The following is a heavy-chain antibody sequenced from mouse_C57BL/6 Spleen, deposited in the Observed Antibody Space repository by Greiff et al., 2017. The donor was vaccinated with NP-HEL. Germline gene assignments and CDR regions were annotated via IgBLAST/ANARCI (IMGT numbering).Heavy chain of an antibody. Sequence: DVMLVESGGGLVKPGGSLKLSCAASGFTFSDYGMHWVRQAPEKGLEWVAYISSGSSTIYYADTVKGRFTISRDNAKNTLFLQMTSLRSEDTAMYYCAKSFDYYGSSSLAYWGQGTLVTVSA. D-gene: IGHD1-1*01. CDR3: AKSFDYYGSSSLAY. CDR2: ISSGSSTI. V-gene: IGHV5-17*01. J-gene: IGHJ3*01. CDR1: GFTFSDYG.